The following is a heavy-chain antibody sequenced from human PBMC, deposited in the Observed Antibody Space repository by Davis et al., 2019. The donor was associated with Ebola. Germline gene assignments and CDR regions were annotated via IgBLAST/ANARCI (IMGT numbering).Heavy chain of an antibody. J-gene: IGHJ4*02. CDR2: ISYDGSNK. CDR1: GFTVSSNY. D-gene: IGHD3-22*01. Sequence: PGGSLRLSCAASGFTVSSNYMSWVRQAPGKGLEWVAVISYDGSNKYYADSVKGRFTISRDNSKNTLYLQMNSLRAEDTAVYYCARVRRYYYDSSGYFRFSDYWGQGTLVTVSS. CDR3: ARVRRYYYDSSGYFRFSDY. V-gene: IGHV3-30-3*01.